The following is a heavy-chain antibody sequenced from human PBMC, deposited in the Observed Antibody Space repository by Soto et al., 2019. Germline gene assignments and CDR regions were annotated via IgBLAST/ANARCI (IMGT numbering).Heavy chain of an antibody. J-gene: IGHJ6*02. CDR2: IYYRGST. CDR1: GSSISSSGYY. V-gene: IGHV4-39*01. Sequence: SETLSLTCTVSGSSISSSGYYWGWIRQPPGKGLEWIGSIYYRGSTYYNQSLKSRVTISVDTSKNQFTLKLRSVTAADTAVYYCARHKPNSSGWYYYGMDVWGQGTPVT. D-gene: IGHD6-19*01. CDR3: ARHKPNSSGWYYYGMDV.